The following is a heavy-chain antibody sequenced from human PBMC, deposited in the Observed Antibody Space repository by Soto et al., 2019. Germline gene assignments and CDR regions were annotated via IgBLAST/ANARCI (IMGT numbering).Heavy chain of an antibody. Sequence: SETLSLTCTVSGGSISSYYWSWIRQPPGKGLECIGCIYNNGSTNYNPSLTSRVTISVDTSKNQFSLRLSSVTAADTAVYFCVRRVRTSNGDWFDLWGQGILVTVSS. D-gene: IGHD3-3*02. CDR2: IYNNGST. CDR1: GGSISSYY. V-gene: IGHV4-4*07. J-gene: IGHJ5*02. CDR3: VRRVRTSNGDWFDL.